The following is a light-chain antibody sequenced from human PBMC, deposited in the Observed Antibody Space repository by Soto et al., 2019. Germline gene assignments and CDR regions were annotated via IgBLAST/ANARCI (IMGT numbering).Light chain of an antibody. V-gene: IGKV1-12*01. CDR3: QQVNDFPLT. J-gene: IGKJ3*01. Sequence: IQMTQSPSSVSASVGDRVTITCRASQDVRTWLAWYQQTPGKAPKLLIHAASKLQSGVPSRFSGSGAGTHFTLTINNLQPEDFATYYCQQVNDFPLTFGPGTKVD. CDR1: QDVRTW. CDR2: AAS.